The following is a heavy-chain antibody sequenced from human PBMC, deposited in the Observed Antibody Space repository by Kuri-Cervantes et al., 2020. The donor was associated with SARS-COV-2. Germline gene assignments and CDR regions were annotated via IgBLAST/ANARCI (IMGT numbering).Heavy chain of an antibody. D-gene: IGHD5-18*01. CDR2: INPSGGST. V-gene: IGHV1-46*01. J-gene: IGHJ4*02. Sequence: GESLKISCKASGYTFTSYYMHWVRQAPGQGLEWMGIINPSGGSTSYAQKFQGRVTMTRDTSTSTVYMELSNLRSEDTAVYYCARVPGIYSYGPPHFDYWGQGTLVTVSS. CDR1: GYTFTSYY. CDR3: ARVPGIYSYGPPHFDY.